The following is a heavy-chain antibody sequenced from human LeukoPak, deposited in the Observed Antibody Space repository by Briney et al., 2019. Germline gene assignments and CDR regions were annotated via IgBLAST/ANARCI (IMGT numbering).Heavy chain of an antibody. CDR2: ISGSGSDL. J-gene: IGHJ6*02. CDR1: GFTFSDYY. V-gene: IGHV3-11*01. CDR3: ARSIGSYYTMDV. D-gene: IGHD3-22*01. Sequence: GGSLRLSCVACGFTFSDYYMNWIRQAPGRGLEWVSYISGSGSDLYYADSVKGRFTISRDNAKNSLYLQMNSLRAEGTAVYYCARSIGSYYTMDVWGQGTTVTVSS.